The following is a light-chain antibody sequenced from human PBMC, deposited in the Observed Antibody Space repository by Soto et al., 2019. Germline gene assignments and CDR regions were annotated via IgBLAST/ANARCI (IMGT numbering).Light chain of an antibody. CDR1: SSDVGVYNY. CDR2: EIS. CDR3: SSYASSMANV. J-gene: IGLJ1*01. Sequence: QSALTQPASVSGSPGQSITISCTGTSSDVGVYNYVSWYQQHPGKVPKLMIYEISNRPSGVSNRFSGSKSGNTASLTISGLQAEDEADYYCSSYASSMANVFGTGTKLTVL. V-gene: IGLV2-14*01.